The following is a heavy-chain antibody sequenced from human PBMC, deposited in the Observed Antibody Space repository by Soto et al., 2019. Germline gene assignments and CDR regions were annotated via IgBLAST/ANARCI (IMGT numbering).Heavy chain of an antibody. J-gene: IGHJ4*02. D-gene: IGHD3-22*01. Sequence: QVQLVQSGAEVKKPGASVKVSCKASGYTFTSYAMHWVRQAPGQRLEWMGWINAGNGNTKYSQKFQGRVTITRDTSASTADMELSSLRSEDTAVYYCARSPGDDSSAADYWGQGTLVTVSS. V-gene: IGHV1-3*01. CDR3: ARSPGDDSSAADY. CDR1: GYTFTSYA. CDR2: INAGNGNT.